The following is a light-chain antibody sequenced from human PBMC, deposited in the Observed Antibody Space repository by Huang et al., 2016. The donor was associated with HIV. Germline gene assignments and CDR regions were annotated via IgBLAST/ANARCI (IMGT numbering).Light chain of an antibody. CDR3: QQYNGWPLT. V-gene: IGKV3-15*01. J-gene: IGKJ4*01. CDR2: GTA. CDR1: ESVCNR. Sequence: EIVMTQSQATLSVSPGERANLSCRASESVCNRLAWYKQKPGPAPRLLIYGTATRATGSPDRFSGWGSGTEFTLIISSLQSDEFAIYYCQQYNGWPLTFGGGTEVDIK.